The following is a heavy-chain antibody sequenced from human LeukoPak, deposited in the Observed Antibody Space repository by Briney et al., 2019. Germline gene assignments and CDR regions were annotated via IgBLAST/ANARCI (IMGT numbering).Heavy chain of an antibody. D-gene: IGHD5-24*01. CDR2: IYYSGST. J-gene: IGHJ4*02. V-gene: IGHV4-59*01. CDR1: GGSISSYY. Sequence: SETLSLTCTVSGGSISSYYWSWIRQPPGKGLEWIGYIYYSGSTNYNPSLKSRVTISVDTSKNQFSLKLSSVTAADTAVYYCARIMGMADIFDYWGQGTLVTVSS. CDR3: ARIMGMADIFDY.